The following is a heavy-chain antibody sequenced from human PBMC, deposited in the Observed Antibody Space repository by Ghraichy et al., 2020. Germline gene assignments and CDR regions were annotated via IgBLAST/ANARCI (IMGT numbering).Heavy chain of an antibody. D-gene: IGHD3-10*01. Sequence: ASVKVSCKASGYTFIDYYLNWLRQAPGQGFEWMGWINPKSGATNGAQKFQSRVTMTTDTSISTAYMELSTLTSDDTAVYYCARVPITRGADAWGQGTLVTVSS. J-gene: IGHJ5*02. V-gene: IGHV1-2*02. CDR2: INPKSGAT. CDR3: ARVPITRGADA. CDR1: GYTFIDYY.